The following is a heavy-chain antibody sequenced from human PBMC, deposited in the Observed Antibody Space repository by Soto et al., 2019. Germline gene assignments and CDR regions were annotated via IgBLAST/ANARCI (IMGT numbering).Heavy chain of an antibody. D-gene: IGHD1-26*01. CDR2: ITNDGNNE. CDR1: GFVFSDYG. CDR3: AKEGPGGGRHFYYGMAG. Sequence: GSLRLSCAASGFVFSDYGMHWVRQAPGKGLEWVALITNDGNNEFYRESVKGRFSISRGRSTNTVDLLMNSLRPEDTGVYYCAKEGPGGGRHFYYGMAGWGQGTTVTVSS. J-gene: IGHJ6*02. V-gene: IGHV3-30*02.